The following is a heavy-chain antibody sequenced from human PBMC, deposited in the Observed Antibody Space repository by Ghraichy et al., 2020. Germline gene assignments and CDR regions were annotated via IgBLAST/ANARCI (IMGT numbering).Heavy chain of an antibody. Sequence: SETLSLTCTVSGGSVSSGSYYWSWIRQPPGKGLEWIGYIYYSGSTNYNPSLKSRVTISVDTSKNQFSLKLSSVTAADTAVYYCARVLAHVDIVATWFAGANSLWGQGTLVTVSA. D-gene: IGHD5-12*01. CDR2: IYYSGST. CDR3: ARVLAHVDIVATWFAGANSL. CDR1: GGSVSSGSYY. V-gene: IGHV4-61*01. J-gene: IGHJ4*02.